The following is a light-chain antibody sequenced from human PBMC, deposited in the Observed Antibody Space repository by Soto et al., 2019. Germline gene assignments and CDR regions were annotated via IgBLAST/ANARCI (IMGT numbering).Light chain of an antibody. CDR1: NSNIGAGYD. Sequence: QSVLTQPPSVSGAPGQRVTISCTGSNSNIGAGYDLHWYQQFPGAAPKLLIFAYTNRPSGVPDQFSGSKSGTSASLAITGLQADDEADYYCQSFDSSLTAWVFGGGTKLTVL. V-gene: IGLV1-40*01. J-gene: IGLJ3*02. CDR2: AYT. CDR3: QSFDSSLTAWV.